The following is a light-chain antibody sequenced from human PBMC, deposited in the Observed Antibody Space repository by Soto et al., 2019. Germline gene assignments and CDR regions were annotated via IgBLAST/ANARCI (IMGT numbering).Light chain of an antibody. CDR2: KAS. Sequence: DIQMTQSPSTLSASVGDRVTITCRASQRISGRLAWYQRKPGKAPKLLIYKASTLKSGVPSRFSGSGSGTEFTLTISSLQPDDFATYYCQHYNSYSEAFGQGTKVDIK. CDR3: QHYNSYSEA. CDR1: QRISGR. J-gene: IGKJ1*01. V-gene: IGKV1-5*03.